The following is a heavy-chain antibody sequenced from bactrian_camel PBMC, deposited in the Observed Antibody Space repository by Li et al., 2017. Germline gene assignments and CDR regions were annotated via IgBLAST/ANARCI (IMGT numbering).Heavy chain of an antibody. J-gene: IGHJ6*01. Sequence: HVQLVESGGGSVQAEGSLMLSCEYTHNSNCVGWFRQAPMHEREGVASVTVDGTTTYADSVQGRFFISQDADKSTLFLQMNSLKPEDTGMYYCAAGPGLCWGLKRDFNYWGQGTQVTVS. V-gene: IGHV3S53*01. CDR3: AAGPGLCWGLKRDFNY. CDR1: HNSNCV. D-gene: IGHD1*01. CDR2: VTVDGTT.